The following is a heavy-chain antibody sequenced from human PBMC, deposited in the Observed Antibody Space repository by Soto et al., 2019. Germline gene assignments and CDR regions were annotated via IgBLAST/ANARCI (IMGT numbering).Heavy chain of an antibody. CDR3: TKVEGAWARGAFDI. CDR1: GFTFSNAW. V-gene: IGHV3-15*01. J-gene: IGHJ3*02. CDR2: IQSKTDSETT. Sequence: EVQLVESGGGLVKPGGSLRISCAGSGFTFSNAWMTWVRQAPGKGLEWVGRIQSKTDSETTDYAAPVKGRFTISRDDSKNTLYLQMNSLKTEDTALYYCTKVEGAWARGAFDIWGQGTIVTVSS. D-gene: IGHD1-26*01.